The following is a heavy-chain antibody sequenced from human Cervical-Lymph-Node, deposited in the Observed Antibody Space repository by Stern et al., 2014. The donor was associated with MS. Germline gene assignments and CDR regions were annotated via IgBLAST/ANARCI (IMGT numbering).Heavy chain of an antibody. J-gene: IGHJ4*02. CDR2: IIPIFGTA. V-gene: IGHV1-69*01. Sequence: QVQLVESGAEVKKPGSSVKVSCKASGGTFNTNVISWVRQAPGQGLEWMGGIIPIFGTALYAQKFQGRVTITANESTRAGYMELSSLRSEDPAVYYCARAAYSTSSYNYWGQGTLVIVSS. D-gene: IGHD6-6*01. CDR3: ARAAYSTSSYNY. CDR1: GGTFNTNV.